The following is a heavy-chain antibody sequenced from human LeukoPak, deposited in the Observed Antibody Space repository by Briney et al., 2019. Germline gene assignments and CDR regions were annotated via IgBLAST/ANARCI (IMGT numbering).Heavy chain of an antibody. CDR2: IIPILGIA. CDR3: ARVGPTYYDFWSGSYY. V-gene: IGHV1-69*04. Sequence: SVKVSCKASGGTFSSYAISWVRQAPGQGLEWMGRIIPILGIANYAQKFQGRVTITADKSTSTAYMELSSLRSDDTAVYYCARVGPTYYDFWSGSYYWGQGTLVTVSS. D-gene: IGHD3-3*01. CDR1: GGTFSSYA. J-gene: IGHJ4*02.